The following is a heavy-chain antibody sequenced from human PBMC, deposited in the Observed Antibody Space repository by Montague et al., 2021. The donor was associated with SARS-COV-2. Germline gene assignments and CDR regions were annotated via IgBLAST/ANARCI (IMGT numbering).Heavy chain of an antibody. V-gene: IGHV4-4*02. D-gene: IGHD1-26*01. CDR3: ARDIWEPEVRSRGWFDP. CDR2: ISLGGHT. J-gene: IGHJ5*02. Sequence: SETLSLTCGVSGGSISDNNWWSWVRQSPETGLEWIGEISLGGHTDYNPSLKSRVTISLDKSKNQFSPKLTSVTAADTAVYYCARDIWEPEVRSRGWFDPWSQGILVTVSS. CDR1: GGSISDNNW.